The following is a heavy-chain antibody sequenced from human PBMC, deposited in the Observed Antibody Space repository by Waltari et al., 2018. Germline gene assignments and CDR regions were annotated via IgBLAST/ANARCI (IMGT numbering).Heavy chain of an antibody. CDR2: ISPGGGVT. J-gene: IGHJ5*01. V-gene: IGHV3-23*01. CDR3: LRRWFDS. Sequence: EVQLLESGGGLVQPGGSLRLSCAASGFTFTSFVMSWVRQAPRKGLEWVSAISPGGGVTYYADSVKCRFTGSRDNSKNTLYLQMNSLRAEDTAVYYCLRRWFDSWGQGTLVIVSS. CDR1: GFTFTSFV.